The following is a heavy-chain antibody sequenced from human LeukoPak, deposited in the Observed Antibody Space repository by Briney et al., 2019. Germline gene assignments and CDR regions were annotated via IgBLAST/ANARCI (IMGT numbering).Heavy chain of an antibody. V-gene: IGHV4-59*05. D-gene: IGHD2-2*01. Sequence: SETLSLTCTVSGGSISSYYWSWIRQPAGKGLEWIGSIHYSGNTYYNPSLKSRVTISVDTSKNQFSLKLTSVTAADTAVYYCARQRCSSTSCRYYYYYMDVWGKGTTVTVSS. CDR3: ARQRCSSTSCRYYYYYMDV. J-gene: IGHJ6*03. CDR1: GGSISSYY. CDR2: IHYSGNT.